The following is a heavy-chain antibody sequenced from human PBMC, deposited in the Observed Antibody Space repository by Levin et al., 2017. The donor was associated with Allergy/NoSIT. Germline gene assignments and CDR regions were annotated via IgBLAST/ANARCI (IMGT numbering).Heavy chain of an antibody. CDR1: GFTFSNFG. V-gene: IGHV3-23*01. J-gene: IGHJ4*02. CDR2: ISGSGGNT. Sequence: GESLKISCAVSGFTFSNFGMTWVRQAPGKGLEWVSGISGSGGNTYYADSVKGRFAISRDNSKNTLYLQMNSLRAEDTAVYYCAKGGEELLVVVELPYWGQGTLVTVSS. D-gene: IGHD2-15*01. CDR3: AKGGEELLVVVELPY.